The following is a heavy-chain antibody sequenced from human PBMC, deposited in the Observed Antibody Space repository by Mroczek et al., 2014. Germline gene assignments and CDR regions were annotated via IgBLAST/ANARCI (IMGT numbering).Heavy chain of an antibody. CDR3: ARDRGSSSWYWRAFDI. V-gene: IGHV3-33*01. CDR1: GFTFSSYG. Sequence: QVQLVESGGGVVQPGRSLRLSCAASGFTFSSYGMHWVRQAPGKGLEWVAVIWYDGSNKYYADSVKGRFTISRDNSKNTLYLQMNSLRAEDTAVYYCARDRGSSSWYWRAFDIWGQGTMVTVSS. CDR2: IWYDGSNK. J-gene: IGHJ3*02. D-gene: IGHD6-13*01.